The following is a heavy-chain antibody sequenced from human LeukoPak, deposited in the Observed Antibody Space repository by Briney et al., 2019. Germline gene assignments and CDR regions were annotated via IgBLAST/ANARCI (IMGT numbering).Heavy chain of an antibody. CDR3: ARVVTTPSPGAFDS. CDR1: GFTFNSYN. D-gene: IGHD4-17*01. CDR2: ISSSSSYI. J-gene: IGHJ3*02. Sequence: KPGGSLRLSCAASGFTFNSYNMMWVRQAPGQGLEWVSSISSSSSYISHADSVKCRFTISRDIAKNSLYLLMHSLIVADTSVYLFARVVTTPSPGAFDSWGQGTMAAVSS. V-gene: IGHV3-21*01.